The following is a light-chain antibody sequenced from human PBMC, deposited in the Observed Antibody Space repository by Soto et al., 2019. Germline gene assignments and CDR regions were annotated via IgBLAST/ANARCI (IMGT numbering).Light chain of an antibody. CDR2: GAS. J-gene: IGKJ2*01. V-gene: IGKV3-15*01. Sequence: EIVMTQSPATLSVSPGERATLSCRASQSVNSNLAWYQQKPGQAPRPLIYGASSRATGIPARFSGSGSGTEFTLTISSLQSEDFAVYYWQQYNKWPTYTLGQVTKLEIK. CDR3: QQYNKWPTYT. CDR1: QSVNSN.